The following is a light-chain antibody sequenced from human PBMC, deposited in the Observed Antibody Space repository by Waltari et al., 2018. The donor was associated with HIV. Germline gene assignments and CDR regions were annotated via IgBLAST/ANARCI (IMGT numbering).Light chain of an antibody. J-gene: IGKJ1*01. Sequence: DIQMTQFPSTLSASVGDRVTITCRASQSISNWLAWYQQQPGKAPKLLIYKASSLGTGVPSRFSGSGSGTEFTLTISSLQPDDFATYYCQQYNSYPWTFGQGTKVEIK. V-gene: IGKV1-5*03. CDR3: QQYNSYPWT. CDR1: QSISNW. CDR2: KAS.